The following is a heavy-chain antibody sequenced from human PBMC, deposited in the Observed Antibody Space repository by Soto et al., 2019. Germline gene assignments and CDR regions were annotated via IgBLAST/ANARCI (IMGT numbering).Heavy chain of an antibody. CDR1: GYTFTSYD. J-gene: IGHJ4*02. D-gene: IGHD1-1*01. CDR3: ARRAETNGWNGFGADKYYFDF. Sequence: ASVKVSCKASGYTFTSYDIYWLRQASGQGLEWMGWMNPNTGNSGYAQKFQGRVTVTSDTSINTVHMELSSLRSEDTAVYYCARRAETNGWNGFGADKYYFDFWGQGTLVTVSS. V-gene: IGHV1-8*01. CDR2: MNPNTGNS.